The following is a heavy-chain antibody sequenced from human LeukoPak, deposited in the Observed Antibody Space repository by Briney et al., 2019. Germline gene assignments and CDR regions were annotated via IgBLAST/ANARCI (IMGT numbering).Heavy chain of an antibody. V-gene: IGHV3-23*01. Sequence: GGSLRLSCAASGFTFSSYSMGWVRQAPGKGLEWVSGIGGSGVSTYYTDSVKGRFTISRDNAKNSLYLQMNSLRAEDTAVYYCASGTGYFDYWGQGTLVTVSS. CDR3: ASGTGYFDY. CDR2: IGGSGVST. J-gene: IGHJ4*02. D-gene: IGHD1-26*01. CDR1: GFTFSSYS.